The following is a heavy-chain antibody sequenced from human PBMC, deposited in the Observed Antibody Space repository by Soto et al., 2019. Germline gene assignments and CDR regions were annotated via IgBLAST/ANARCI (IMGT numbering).Heavy chain of an antibody. CDR3: ARDDFTSTVTNLYYYYYMDV. J-gene: IGHJ6*03. D-gene: IGHD4-4*01. CDR1: GFTFSSYW. V-gene: IGHV3-7*01. CDR2: IKQDGSEK. Sequence: EVQLVESGGGLVQPGGSLRLSCAASGFTFSSYWMSWVRQAPGKGLEWVANIKQDGSEKYYVDSVKGRFTISRDNAKNSLYLQMNSLRAEETAVYYCARDDFTSTVTNLYYYYYMDVWGKGTTVTVSS.